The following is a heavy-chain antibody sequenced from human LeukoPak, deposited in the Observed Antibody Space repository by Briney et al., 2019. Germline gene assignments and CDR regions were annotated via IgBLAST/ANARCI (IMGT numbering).Heavy chain of an antibody. J-gene: IGHJ4*02. D-gene: IGHD3-10*01. V-gene: IGHV3-23*01. CDR1: GFTFNIYA. CDR3: AKDGGDLGSGSRNFDY. Sequence: PGGSLRLSCAASGFTFNIYAMTWVRQAPGKGLEWVSAISRNGVSSYYADSVKGRFTISRDNSKNTLYLQLNSLRAEDTAVYYCAKDGGDLGSGSRNFDYWGQGTLVTVSS. CDR2: ISRNGVSS.